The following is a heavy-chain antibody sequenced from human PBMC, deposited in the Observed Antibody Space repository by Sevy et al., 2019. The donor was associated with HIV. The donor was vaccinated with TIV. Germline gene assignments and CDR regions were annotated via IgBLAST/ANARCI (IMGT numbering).Heavy chain of an antibody. J-gene: IGHJ4*02. CDR3: ARPSHRIADADSGFCDN. D-gene: IGHD6-13*01. V-gene: IGHV3-23*01. Sequence: GGSLRLSCVVSGYSFSSYAISWVRQAPGKGLEWVSTINGRGGSTYYADSVKGRFTISRDNPKNTLFLQMINLRGDDTAIYYCARPSHRIADADSGFCDNWGQGTLVTVSS. CDR2: INGRGGST. CDR1: GYSFSSYA.